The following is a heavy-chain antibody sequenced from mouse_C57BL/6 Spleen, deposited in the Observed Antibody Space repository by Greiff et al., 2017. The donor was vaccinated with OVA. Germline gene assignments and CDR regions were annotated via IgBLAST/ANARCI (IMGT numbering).Heavy chain of an antibody. CDR1: GFTFSSYG. J-gene: IGHJ2*01. Sequence: EVQVVESGGDLVKPGGSLKLSCAASGFTFSSYGMSWVRQTPDKRLEWVATISSGGSYTYYPDSVKGRFTISRDNAKNTLYLQMSSLKSEDTAMYYCARHENRWFDYWGQGTTLTVSS. CDR3: ARHENRWFDY. CDR2: ISSGGSYT. V-gene: IGHV5-6*01. D-gene: IGHD1-1*02.